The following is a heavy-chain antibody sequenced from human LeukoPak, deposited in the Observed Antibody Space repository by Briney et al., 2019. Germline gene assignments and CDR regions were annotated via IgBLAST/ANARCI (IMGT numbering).Heavy chain of an antibody. V-gene: IGHV4-4*07. D-gene: IGHD2-15*01. Sequence: SETLSLTCTVSGGSMSSYYWSWIRQPAGKGLEWFGRIYSSGYTIYNPSLKSRVTMSLDTSKNQFSLKVTSVTAADTAVYYCAKDRVLIRATNTWFDPWGQGTLVTVSS. CDR1: GGSMSSYY. J-gene: IGHJ5*02. CDR3: AKDRVLIRATNTWFDP. CDR2: IYSSGYT.